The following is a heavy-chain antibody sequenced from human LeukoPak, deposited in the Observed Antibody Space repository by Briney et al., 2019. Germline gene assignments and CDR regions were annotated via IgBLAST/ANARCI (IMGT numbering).Heavy chain of an antibody. CDR3: ARGDILTGYPYYFDY. Sequence: SETLSLTCTVSGGPISSYYWSWIRQPPGKGLEWIGYIYYSGSTNYNPSLKSRVTISVDTSKNQFSLKLSSVTAADTAVYYCARGDILTGYPYYFDYWGQGTLVTVSS. V-gene: IGHV4-59*01. CDR2: IYYSGST. J-gene: IGHJ4*02. D-gene: IGHD3-9*01. CDR1: GGPISSYY.